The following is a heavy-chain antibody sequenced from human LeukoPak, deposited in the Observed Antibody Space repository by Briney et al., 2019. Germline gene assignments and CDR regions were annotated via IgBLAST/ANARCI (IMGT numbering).Heavy chain of an antibody. V-gene: IGHV3-53*01. CDR3: ARDQVEAVTRGYYYGMDV. CDR1: GFTVSSNY. CDR2: IYSGGST. J-gene: IGHJ6*02. Sequence: GGSLRLSCAASGFTVSSNYMSWVRQAPGKGLEWVSVIYSGGSTYYADSVKGRFTISRDNSKNTLYLQMNSLRAEDTAVYYCARDQVEAVTRGYYYGMDVWGQGTTVTVSS. D-gene: IGHD4-17*01.